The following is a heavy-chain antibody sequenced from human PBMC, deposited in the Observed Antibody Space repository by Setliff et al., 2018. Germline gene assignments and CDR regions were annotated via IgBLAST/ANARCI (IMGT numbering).Heavy chain of an antibody. V-gene: IGHV4-39*07. CDR3: ARAPRYFDSTGSYFDG. J-gene: IGHJ4*02. CDR1: GVSISSNSYY. D-gene: IGHD3-22*01. CDR2: MYYGGDT. Sequence: SETLSLTCTVSGVSISSNSYYWGWIRQPPGKGLEWIGSMYYGGDTYYNPSLKSRLTMSVDTSKNQFSLNLTSVTAADTAVYYCARAPRYFDSTGSYFDGWGQGTLVTVSS.